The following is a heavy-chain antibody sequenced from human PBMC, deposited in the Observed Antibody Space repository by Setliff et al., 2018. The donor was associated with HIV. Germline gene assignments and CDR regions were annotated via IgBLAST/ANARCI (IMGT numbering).Heavy chain of an antibody. CDR1: GFTFSSYS. V-gene: IGHV3-30*01. Sequence: GSLRLSCAASGFTFSSYSFHWVRQAPGKGLEWVTVISHDAKDNYYADSVKGRFTISRDNSKNTVYLQMNSLRAEDTAVYYCAKDEGYTYSSGWYSHYWGQGTLVTVSS. D-gene: IGHD6-19*01. CDR3: AKDEGYTYSSGWYSHY. J-gene: IGHJ4*02. CDR2: ISHDAKDN.